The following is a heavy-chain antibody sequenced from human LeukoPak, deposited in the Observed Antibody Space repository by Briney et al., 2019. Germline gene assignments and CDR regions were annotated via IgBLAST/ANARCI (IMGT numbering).Heavy chain of an antibody. CDR1: GGTFSAYA. CDR3: ARHLWSGPHYFDY. Sequence: SVNVSCKASGGTFSAYAISWVRQAPGQGLEWMGGLIPIFGAPDYAQNFQGRVTITTDESAATTYMELNSLTSEDTAVYYCARHLWSGPHYFDYWGQGTLITVSS. V-gene: IGHV1-69*05. D-gene: IGHD3-3*01. J-gene: IGHJ4*02. CDR2: LIPIFGAP.